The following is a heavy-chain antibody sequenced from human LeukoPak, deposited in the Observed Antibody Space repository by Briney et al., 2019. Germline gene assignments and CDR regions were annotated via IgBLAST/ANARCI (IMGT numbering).Heavy chain of an antibody. V-gene: IGHV1-69*05. D-gene: IGHD2-2*01. CDR1: GGTFSSYA. J-gene: IGHJ4*02. Sequence: SVKVSCKASGGTFSSYAISWVRQAPGQGLEWMGRIIPIFGTANYAQKFQGRVTITTDESTSTAYMELSSLRSEGTAVYYSARGGTVVVPAAMWVALDYWGPGKLVTVSS. CDR3: ARGGTVVVPAAMWVALDY. CDR2: IIPIFGTA.